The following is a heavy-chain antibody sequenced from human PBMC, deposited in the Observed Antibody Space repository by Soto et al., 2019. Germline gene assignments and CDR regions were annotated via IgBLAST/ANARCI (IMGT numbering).Heavy chain of an antibody. CDR1: GYTFTSYY. J-gene: IGHJ6*02. CDR2: IDPSDSYT. CDR3: ARGDTAVAHKGVDV. V-gene: IGHV5-10-1*01. D-gene: IGHD5-18*01. Sequence: PGESLKISCEGSGYTFTSYYITWARQLPGKGLEWMGRIDPSDSYTTYNPSFRGHVTISADKSIRTAYLQWSSLEASDSGMYYCARGDTAVAHKGVDVWGQGTPVTVSS.